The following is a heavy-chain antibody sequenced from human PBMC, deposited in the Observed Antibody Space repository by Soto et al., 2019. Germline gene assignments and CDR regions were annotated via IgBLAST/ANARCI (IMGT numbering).Heavy chain of an antibody. CDR3: AIWGDYVWGGYRSPPGIYYYGMDV. V-gene: IGHV1-18*04. D-gene: IGHD3-16*02. Sequence: GASVKVSCKASGYTFTSYGISWVRQAPGQGLEWMGWISAYNGNTNYAQKLQGRVTMTTDTSTSTAYMELRSLRSDDTAGYYCAIWGDYVWGGYRSPPGIYYYGMDVWGQGTTVTVSS. CDR2: ISAYNGNT. CDR1: GYTFTSYG. J-gene: IGHJ6*02.